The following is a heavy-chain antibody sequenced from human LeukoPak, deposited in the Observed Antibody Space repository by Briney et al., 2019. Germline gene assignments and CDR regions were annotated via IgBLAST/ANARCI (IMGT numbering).Heavy chain of an antibody. CDR3: ARGGSPMEAFDI. CDR1: GYTFTSYG. CDR2: ISAYNGNT. D-gene: IGHD1-26*01. J-gene: IGHJ3*02. Sequence: ASMKVSCKASGYTFTSYGISWVRRAPGQGLEWMGWISAYNGNTNYAQKLQGRVTMTTDTSTSTAYMELRSLRSDDTALYYCARGGSPMEAFDIWGQGTMVTVSS. V-gene: IGHV1-18*01.